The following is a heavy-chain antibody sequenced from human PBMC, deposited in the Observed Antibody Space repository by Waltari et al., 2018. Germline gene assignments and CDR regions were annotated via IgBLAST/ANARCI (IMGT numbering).Heavy chain of an antibody. CDR2: ISSSSSYI. CDR1: GFTFSSYS. V-gene: IGHV3-21*01. CDR3: ARTRKLIAVAGTDY. Sequence: EVQLVESGGGLVKPGGSLRLSCAASGFTFSSYSMNWVRQAPGKGLELVSSISSSSSYIYYADSVKGRFTISRDNAKNSLYLQMNSLRAEDTAVYYCARTRKLIAVAGTDYWGQGTLVTVSS. D-gene: IGHD6-19*01. J-gene: IGHJ4*02.